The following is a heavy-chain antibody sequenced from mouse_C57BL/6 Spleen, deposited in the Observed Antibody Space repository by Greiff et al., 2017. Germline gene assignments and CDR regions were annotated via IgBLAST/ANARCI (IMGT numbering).Heavy chain of an antibody. V-gene: IGHV5-16*01. CDR3: ARAPGYYAMDY. Sequence: EVKLVESEGGLVQPGSSMKLSCTASGFTFSDYYMAWVRQVPEKGLEWVANINYDGSSTYYLDSLKSRFIISRDNAKNILYLQMSSLKSEDTATYYSARAPGYYAMDYWGQGTSVTVSS. CDR1: GFTFSDYY. J-gene: IGHJ4*01. CDR2: INYDGSST.